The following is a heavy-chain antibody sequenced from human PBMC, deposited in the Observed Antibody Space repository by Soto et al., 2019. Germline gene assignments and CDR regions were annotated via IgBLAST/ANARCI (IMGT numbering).Heavy chain of an antibody. CDR2: ITSSGGGT. D-gene: IGHD3-22*01. CDR3: AKIPVERYDSSGYSLDL. J-gene: IGHJ5*02. CDR1: GFSFGNYA. Sequence: PGGSLRLSCITSGFSFGNYAMSWVRQAPGKGLEWVSTITSSGGGTYYADSVRGRFSVSRDILRSTMHPQMNNLAAEDSATYYCAKIPVERYDSSGYSLDLWGQGTTVTVSA. V-gene: IGHV3-23*01.